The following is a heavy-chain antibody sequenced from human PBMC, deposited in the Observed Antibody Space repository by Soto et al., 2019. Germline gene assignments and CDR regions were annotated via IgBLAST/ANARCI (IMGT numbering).Heavy chain of an antibody. Sequence: GGSLRLSCAASGFTVSSNYMSWVRQAPGKGLEWVSVIYSGGSTYYADSVKGRFTISRDNSKNTLYLQMNSLRAEDTAVYYCARVGGYSGYSAAFDIWGQGTMVTVSS. CDR3: ARVGGYSGYSAAFDI. CDR2: IYSGGST. CDR1: GFTVSSNY. D-gene: IGHD5-12*01. J-gene: IGHJ3*02. V-gene: IGHV3-66*01.